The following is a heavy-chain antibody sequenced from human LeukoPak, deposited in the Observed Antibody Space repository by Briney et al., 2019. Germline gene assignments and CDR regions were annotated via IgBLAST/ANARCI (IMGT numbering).Heavy chain of an antibody. J-gene: IGHJ6*02. CDR3: ARFSIYYGMDV. CDR2: IYYSGST. V-gene: IGHV4-61*05. CDR1: GGSIRSSYYY. D-gene: IGHD2/OR15-2a*01. Sequence: SETLSLTCTVSGGSIRSSYYYWGWIRQPPGKGLEWIGYIYYSGSTNYNPSLKSRVTISVDTSKNQFSLKLSSVTAADTAVYYCARFSIYYGMDVWGQGTTVTVSS.